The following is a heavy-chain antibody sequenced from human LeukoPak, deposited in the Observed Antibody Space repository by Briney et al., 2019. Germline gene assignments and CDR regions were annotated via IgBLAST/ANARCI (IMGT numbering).Heavy chain of an antibody. CDR1: GFSFNSYS. Sequence: GGSLRLSCAASGFSFNSYSINWIRQAPGKGLEWISYVSSGYPTIYYADSVRGRFAISRDNAKNSVYLEMNSLRSEDTAVYYCARTPITMVRGVIIPRNTGWFDPWGQGTLVTVSS. CDR3: ARTPITMVRGVIIPRNTGWFDP. D-gene: IGHD3-10*01. CDR2: VSSGYPTI. V-gene: IGHV3-48*01. J-gene: IGHJ5*02.